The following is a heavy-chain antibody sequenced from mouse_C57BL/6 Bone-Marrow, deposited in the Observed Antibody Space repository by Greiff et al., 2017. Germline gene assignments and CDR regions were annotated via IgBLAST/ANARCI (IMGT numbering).Heavy chain of an antibody. CDR1: GYTFTSYW. CDR2: IDPNSGGT. J-gene: IGHJ2*01. Sequence: QVQLKQPGAELVKPGASVKLSCKASGYTFTSYWMHWVKQRPGRGLEWIGRIDPNSGGTKYNEKFKSKATLTVDKPSSTAYMQLSSLTSEDSAVYECARSGYSNSYYFDYWGQGTTLTVSS. V-gene: IGHV1-72*01. D-gene: IGHD2-5*01. CDR3: ARSGYSNSYYFDY.